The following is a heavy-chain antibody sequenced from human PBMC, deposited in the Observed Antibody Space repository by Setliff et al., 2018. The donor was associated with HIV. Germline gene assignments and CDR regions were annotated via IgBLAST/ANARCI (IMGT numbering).Heavy chain of an antibody. CDR2: IYHTGST. J-gene: IGHJ6*03. D-gene: IGHD6-13*01. CDR3: ARHRDPPGTSWIYYYYYMDL. CDR1: GGSISSSNW. V-gene: IGHV4-4*02. Sequence: SETLSLTCAVSGGSISSSNWWSWVRQPPGKGLEWIGEIYHTGSTNYNPSLKSRVTISVDKSNNHFSLKLSSVTAADTGVYYCARHRDPPGTSWIYYYYYMDLWGEGTTVTVSS.